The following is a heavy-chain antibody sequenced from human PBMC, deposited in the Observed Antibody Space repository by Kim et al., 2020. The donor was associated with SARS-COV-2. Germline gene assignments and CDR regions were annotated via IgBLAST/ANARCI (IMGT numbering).Heavy chain of an antibody. J-gene: IGHJ4*02. CDR1: GFTVSSNY. D-gene: IGHD6-13*01. V-gene: IGHV3-53*01. Sequence: GGSLRLSCAASGFTVSSNYMSWVRQAPGKGLEWVSVIYSGGSTYYADSVKGRFTISRDNSKNTLYLQMNSLRAEDTAVYYCAREDIAAAQTGYWGQGTLVTVSS. CDR3: AREDIAAAQTGY. CDR2: IYSGGST.